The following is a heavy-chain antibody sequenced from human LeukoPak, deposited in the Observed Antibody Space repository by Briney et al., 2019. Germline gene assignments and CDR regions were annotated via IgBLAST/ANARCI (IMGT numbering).Heavy chain of an antibody. Sequence: GASVKVSCKASGYTFTSYYMHWVRQAPGQGLEWMGIINPSGGSTSYAQKFQGRVTMTRDTSISTAYMELSRLTSDDTAVYYCARSLFDYWGQGTLVTVSS. CDR1: GYTFTSYY. V-gene: IGHV1-46*01. J-gene: IGHJ4*02. CDR2: INPSGGST. CDR3: ARSLFDY.